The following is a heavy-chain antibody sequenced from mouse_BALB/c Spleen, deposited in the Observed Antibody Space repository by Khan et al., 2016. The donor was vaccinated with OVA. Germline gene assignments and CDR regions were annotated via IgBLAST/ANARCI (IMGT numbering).Heavy chain of an antibody. CDR3: ARSTSVVARALDY. CDR2: ISSGSRTI. CDR1: GFTFSSFG. V-gene: IGHV5-17*02. D-gene: IGHD1-1*01. Sequence: EVELVESGGGLVQPGGSRKLSCAASGFTFSSFGMHWVRQAPEKGLEWVAYISSGSRTIFYADTVKGRFTVSRDNPKHTLFLQMTSLRSEDTAMYYCARSTSVVARALDYWGQGNSFTVSS. J-gene: IGHJ4*01.